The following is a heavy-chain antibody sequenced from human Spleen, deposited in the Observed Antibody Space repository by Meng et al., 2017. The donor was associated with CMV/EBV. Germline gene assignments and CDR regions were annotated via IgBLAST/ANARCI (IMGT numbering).Heavy chain of an antibody. CDR1: GDYISNYY. CDR2: ISYSERT. CDR3: ARVRTTGHYYFDY. Sequence: TDSGDYISNYYWSWIRQPPGKGLEWIGYISYSERTNDNPSLKSRVTFSVDTSKSQFSLKLSSVTAADTAVYFCARVRTTGHYYFDYWGQGTLVTVSS. V-gene: IGHV4-59*01. D-gene: IGHD2/OR15-2a*01. J-gene: IGHJ4*02.